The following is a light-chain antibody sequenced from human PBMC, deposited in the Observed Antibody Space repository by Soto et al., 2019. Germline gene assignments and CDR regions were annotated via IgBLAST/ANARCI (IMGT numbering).Light chain of an antibody. CDR2: DVT. CDR3: CSYAGSFV. V-gene: IGLV2-11*01. Sequence: QSALTQPRSVSGSPGQSVTISCTGTSSDVGGYDYVSWYQQHPGKAPKLIIYDVTKRPSGVPDRFSGSKSGNTASLTISGLQGEDEADYCCCSYAGSFVFGTGTKVTVL. J-gene: IGLJ1*01. CDR1: SSDVGGYDY.